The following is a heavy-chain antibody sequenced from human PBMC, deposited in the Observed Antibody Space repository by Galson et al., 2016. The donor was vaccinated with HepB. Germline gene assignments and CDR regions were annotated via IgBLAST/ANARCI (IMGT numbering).Heavy chain of an antibody. CDR2: VSYDGNNK. CDR3: AREYSSASLGY. V-gene: IGHV3-30-3*01. J-gene: IGHJ4*02. D-gene: IGHD6-6*01. Sequence: QAPGKGLEWVAVVSYDGNNKRYGDSVKGRFTISKDNSKNTLYLQINSLRVEDTAVYYCAREYSSASLGYWGQGTLVTVSS.